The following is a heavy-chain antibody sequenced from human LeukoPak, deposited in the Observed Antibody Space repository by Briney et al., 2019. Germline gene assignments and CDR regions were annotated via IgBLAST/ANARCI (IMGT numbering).Heavy chain of an antibody. J-gene: IGHJ3*02. CDR1: GFTFSNYW. CDR3: ARVLTGIAAAGTDAFDI. D-gene: IGHD6-13*01. Sequence: GGSLRLSCAASGFTFSNYWVTWVHQAPGKGLGWVANINQDGSEKYYVDSVKGRFTISRHNAKNSLYLQMNSLRAEDTAVYYCARVLTGIAAAGTDAFDIWGQGTMVTVSS. V-gene: IGHV3-7*05. CDR2: INQDGSEK.